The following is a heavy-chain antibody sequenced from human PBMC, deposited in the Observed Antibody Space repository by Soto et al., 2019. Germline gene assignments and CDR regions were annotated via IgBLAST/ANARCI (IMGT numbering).Heavy chain of an antibody. CDR1: GFTFSSFG. D-gene: IGHD3-3*01. Sequence: QVQVVESGGGVVQPGRSLRLSCAASGFTFSSFGMHWVRQAPGKGWSGCLLYGMMEVKKSYGDSVKGRFTISRDNSRNTVYLQMNSLRADDTAVYYCARDASYYSLWSGYYPSRNGMDVWGQGTTVTVSS. J-gene: IGHJ6*02. CDR2: YGMMEVKK. CDR3: ARDASYYSLWSGYYPSRNGMDV. V-gene: IGHV3-33*01.